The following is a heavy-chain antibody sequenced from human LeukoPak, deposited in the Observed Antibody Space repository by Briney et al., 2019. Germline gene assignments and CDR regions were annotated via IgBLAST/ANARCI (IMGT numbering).Heavy chain of an antibody. D-gene: IGHD6-13*01. CDR2: IRGSGGST. V-gene: IGHV3-23*01. Sequence: PGGSLRLSFAASGFTFSSYAMSWVRQAPGKGLEWVSAIRGSGGSTYYADSVKGRFTISRDNSKNTLYLQMNSLRAEDTAVYYCAKAPPGIAALRSFDYWGQGTLVTVSS. J-gene: IGHJ4*02. CDR3: AKAPPGIAALRSFDY. CDR1: GFTFSSYA.